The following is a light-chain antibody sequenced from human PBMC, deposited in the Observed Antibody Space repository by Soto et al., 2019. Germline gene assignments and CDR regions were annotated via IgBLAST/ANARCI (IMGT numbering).Light chain of an antibody. J-gene: IGKJ4*01. V-gene: IGKV3-15*01. Sequence: IVMTQSPATLSVSPGEIVTFSCRASQGINRKLAWYQHKAGQAPRLLISGASTGATGIPARFSGSGSGTEFTLTINSLQSEDSAVYYCQQYHTWPVTFGGGTKVDIK. CDR2: GAS. CDR3: QQYHTWPVT. CDR1: QGINRK.